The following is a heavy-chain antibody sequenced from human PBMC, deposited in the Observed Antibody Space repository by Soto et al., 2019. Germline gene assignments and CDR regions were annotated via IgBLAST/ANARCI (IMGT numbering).Heavy chain of an antibody. CDR2: ISWNSGSI. V-gene: IGHV3-9*01. J-gene: IGHJ3*02. D-gene: IGHD3-22*01. CDR1: GFTFDDYA. Sequence: GGSLRLSCAASGFTFDDYAMHWVRQAPGKGLEWVSGISWNSGSIGYADSVKGRFTISRDNAKNSLYLQMNSLRAEDTALYYCAKGGMIVVNNDAFDIWGQGTMVTVSS. CDR3: AKGGMIVVNNDAFDI.